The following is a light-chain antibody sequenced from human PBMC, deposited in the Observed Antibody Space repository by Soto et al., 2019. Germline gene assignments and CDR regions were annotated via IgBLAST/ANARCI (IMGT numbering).Light chain of an antibody. Sequence: QSALTQPASVSGSPGQSITISCTGTSSDVGGYNYVSWYQPHPGKAPKLMIYDVSNRPSGVSNRFSGSKSGNTASLTISGLQAEDEADYYCTSFTSGSTPYVFGTGTKVTVL. V-gene: IGLV2-14*01. CDR3: TSFTSGSTPYV. CDR2: DVS. CDR1: SSDVGGYNY. J-gene: IGLJ1*01.